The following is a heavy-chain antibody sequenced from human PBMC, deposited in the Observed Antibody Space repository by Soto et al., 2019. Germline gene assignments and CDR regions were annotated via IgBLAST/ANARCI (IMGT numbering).Heavy chain of an antibody. J-gene: IGHJ4*02. V-gene: IGHV4-34*01. Sequence: KASETLSLTCAVYGGSFSGYYWSWIRQPPGKGLEWIGEINHSGSTNYNPSLKSRVTISVDTSKNQFSLKRSSVTAADTAVYYFGRTLWIPFGCWGQGTLVAVSS. CDR2: INHSGST. CDR1: GGSFSGYY. CDR3: GRTLWIPFGC. D-gene: IGHD3-16*01.